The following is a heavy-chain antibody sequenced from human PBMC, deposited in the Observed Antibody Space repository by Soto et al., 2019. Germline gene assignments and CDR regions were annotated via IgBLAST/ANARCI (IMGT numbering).Heavy chain of an antibody. CDR3: ARVWDVWSGLPSGY. Sequence: ASVQVSYMASGYTFTADYLYWMRQAPGQGLEWMGWINPNSGDTNYGQKFQGRLTMTRDTSINTAYMELFRLRSDDTAVYYCARVWDVWSGLPSGYWGRG. J-gene: IGHJ4*02. CDR2: INPNSGDT. CDR1: GYTFTADY. V-gene: IGHV1-2*02. D-gene: IGHD3-3*01.